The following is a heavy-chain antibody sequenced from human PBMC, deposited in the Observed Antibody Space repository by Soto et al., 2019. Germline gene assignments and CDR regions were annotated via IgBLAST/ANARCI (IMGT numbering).Heavy chain of an antibody. CDR2: IIPIFGTA. Sequence: QVQLVQSGAEVKKPGSSVKVSCKASGGTFSSYAISWVRQAPGQGLEWMGGIIPIFGTANYAQKFQGRVTITADESTSTAYMELSSLRSEDTAVYYCARSANYYDGSGYSLRGGYYGMDVWGQGTTVTVSS. J-gene: IGHJ6*02. V-gene: IGHV1-69*01. CDR1: GGTFSSYA. CDR3: ARSANYYDGSGYSLRGGYYGMDV. D-gene: IGHD3-22*01.